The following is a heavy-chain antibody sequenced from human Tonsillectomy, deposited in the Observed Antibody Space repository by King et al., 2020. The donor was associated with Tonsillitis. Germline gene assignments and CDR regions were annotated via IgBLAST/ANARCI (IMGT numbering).Heavy chain of an antibody. D-gene: IGHD2-8*01. V-gene: IGHV3-30-3*01. CDR1: RFTFSTIA. J-gene: IGHJ3*02. CDR3: AREGHATNSLDM. CDR2: ISSDGDNK. Sequence: QVKLVESGGGVVQPGRSLRLSCAASRFTFSTIAMHWVRQAPGKGLEWVALISSDGDNKSYADSVKGRFTIFRDNSKNTLYLQVKSLRPEDTAVYFCAREGHATNSLDMWGQGTMVTVSA.